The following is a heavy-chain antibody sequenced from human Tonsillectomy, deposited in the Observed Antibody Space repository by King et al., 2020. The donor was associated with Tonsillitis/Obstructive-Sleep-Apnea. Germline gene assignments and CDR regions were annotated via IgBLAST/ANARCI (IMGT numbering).Heavy chain of an antibody. CDR2: IYWDDDK. CDR1: GFSLSTSGVG. V-gene: IGHV2-5*02. CDR3: AHRLGIAHAHNWFDP. J-gene: IGHJ5*02. D-gene: IGHD6-13*01. Sequence: ITLKESGPTLVKPTQTLTLTCTFSGFSLSTSGVGVGWIRQPPGKALEWLALIYWDDDKRYSPSLKSRLTITKDTSKNQVVLTMTNMDPVDTATYYCAHRLGIAHAHNWFDPWGQGTLVTVSS.